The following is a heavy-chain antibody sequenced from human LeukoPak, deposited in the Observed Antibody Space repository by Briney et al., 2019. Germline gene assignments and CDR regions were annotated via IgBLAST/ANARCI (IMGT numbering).Heavy chain of an antibody. V-gene: IGHV3-33*01. D-gene: IGHD4-17*01. CDR2: IWYDGSNK. Sequence: GRSLRLSCAASGFTFSSYGMHWVRQAPGKGLEWVAVIWYDGSNKYYADSVRGRFTISRDNSKNTLYLQMNSLRAEDTAVYYCAREGYGDYYFDYWGQGTLVTVSS. CDR3: AREGYGDYYFDY. CDR1: GFTFSSYG. J-gene: IGHJ4*02.